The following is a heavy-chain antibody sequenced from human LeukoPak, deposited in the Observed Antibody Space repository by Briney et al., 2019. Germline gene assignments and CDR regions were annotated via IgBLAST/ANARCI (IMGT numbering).Heavy chain of an antibody. Sequence: GRSLRLSCAASGFTFSSYAMHWVRQAPGKGLEWVAVISYDGSNKYYADSVKGRFTISRDNSKSTLYLQMNSLRAEDTAVYYCARDNGDYYGSAWFDPWGQGTLVTVSS. D-gene: IGHD3-10*01. J-gene: IGHJ5*02. CDR3: ARDNGDYYGSAWFDP. CDR2: ISYDGSNK. CDR1: GFTFSSYA. V-gene: IGHV3-30*04.